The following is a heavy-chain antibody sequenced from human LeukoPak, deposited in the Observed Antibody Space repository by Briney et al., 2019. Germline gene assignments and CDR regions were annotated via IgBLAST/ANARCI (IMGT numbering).Heavy chain of an antibody. CDR1: GGSISSGGYY. J-gene: IGHJ6*02. CDR2: IYYSGST. Sequence: SQTLSLTCAVSGGSISSGGYYWSWIRQHPGKGLEWIGYIYYSGSTYYNPSLKSRVTISVDTSKNQFSLKLSSVTAADTAVYYCARGLPRYYYYYGMDVWGQGTTVTVSS. CDR3: ARGLPRYYYYYGMDV. V-gene: IGHV4-31*11.